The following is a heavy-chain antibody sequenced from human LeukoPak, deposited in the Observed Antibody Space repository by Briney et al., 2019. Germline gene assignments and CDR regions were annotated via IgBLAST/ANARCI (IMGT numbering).Heavy chain of an antibody. CDR2: IKSKTDGGTT. V-gene: IGHV3-15*01. Sequence: PGGSLRLSCAASGFTFSNAWMSWVRQAPGKGLEWVGRIKSKTDGGTTDYAAPVKGRFTISRDDSKNTLYLQMNSLKTEDTAVYYCTTFETDYDYVWGSYRSGYYFDYWGQGTLVTVSS. CDR1: GFTFSNAW. CDR3: TTFETDYDYVWGSYRSGYYFDY. D-gene: IGHD3-16*02. J-gene: IGHJ4*02.